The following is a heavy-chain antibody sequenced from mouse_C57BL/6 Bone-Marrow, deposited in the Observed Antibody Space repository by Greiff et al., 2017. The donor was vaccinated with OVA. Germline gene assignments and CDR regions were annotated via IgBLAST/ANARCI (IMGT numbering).Heavy chain of an antibody. Sequence: DVMLVESGGGLVQPGESLKLSCESNEYEFPSHDMSWVRKTPEKRLELVAAINSDGGSTYYPDTMERRFIISRDNTKKTLYLQMSSLRAEDTALYYCARLSGTVAMDYWGQGTSVTVSS. D-gene: IGHD4-1*01. CDR3: ARLSGTVAMDY. CDR1: EYEFPSHD. CDR2: INSDGGST. J-gene: IGHJ4*01. V-gene: IGHV5-2*01.